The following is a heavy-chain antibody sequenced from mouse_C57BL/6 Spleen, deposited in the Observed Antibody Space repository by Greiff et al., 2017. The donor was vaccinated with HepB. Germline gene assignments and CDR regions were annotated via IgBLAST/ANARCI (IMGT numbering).Heavy chain of an antibody. J-gene: IGHJ4*01. V-gene: IGHV14-3*01. CDR1: GFNIENTY. Sequence: EVKLVESVAELVRPGASVKLSCTASGFNIENTYMHWVKQRPEQGLEWIGRIDPANGNTKYAPKFQGKATITADTSSNTAYLQLSSLTSEDTAIYYCAYDGYYGYAMDYWGQGTSVTVSS. CDR2: IDPANGNT. CDR3: AYDGYYGYAMDY. D-gene: IGHD2-3*01.